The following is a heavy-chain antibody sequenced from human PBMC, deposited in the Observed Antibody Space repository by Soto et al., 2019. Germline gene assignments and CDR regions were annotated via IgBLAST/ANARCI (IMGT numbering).Heavy chain of an antibody. D-gene: IGHD3-22*01. CDR1: GFTFSDHF. V-gene: IGHV3-72*01. Sequence: GGSLRLSCVASGFTFSDHFMDWVRQAPGKGLEWVGRIREKTNTYTTEYAASVRGRFTISRDDLQNSLYLQMNSLNTDDRAVYYCASVDSSGFYSYESWGQGTQVTVSS. CDR3: ASVDSSGFYSYES. J-gene: IGHJ5*02. CDR2: IREKTNTYTT.